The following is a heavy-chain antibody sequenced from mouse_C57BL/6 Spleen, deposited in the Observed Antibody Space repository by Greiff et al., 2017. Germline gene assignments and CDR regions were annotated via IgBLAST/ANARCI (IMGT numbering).Heavy chain of an antibody. CDR1: GFSLTSYA. V-gene: IGHV2-9-1*01. CDR3: ARNRDYDGYSYAMDY. Sequence: QVQLKESGPGLVAPSQSLSITCTVSGFSLTSYAISWVRQPPGKGLEWLGVIWTGGGTNYNSALKSRLSLSKDNSKSQVFLKMNSLQTDDTARYYCARNRDYDGYSYAMDYWGQGTSVTVSS. CDR2: IWTGGGT. D-gene: IGHD2-3*01. J-gene: IGHJ4*01.